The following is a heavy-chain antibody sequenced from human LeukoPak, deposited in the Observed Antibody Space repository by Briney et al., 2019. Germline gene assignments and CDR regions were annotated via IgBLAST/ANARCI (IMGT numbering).Heavy chain of an antibody. J-gene: IGHJ4*02. CDR3: SSGPSFDY. V-gene: IGHV3-7*05. CDR1: GFTFSSEW. Sequence: QSGGSLRLSCAASGFTFSSEWMSGVRQAPGKGLEWVANMNQDGSVRQYVDSVKGRFTISRDNAKNSLYLQMNSLRAEDTAVYFCSSGPSFDYGGQGTLVTVSS. CDR2: MNQDGSVR. D-gene: IGHD3/OR15-3a*01.